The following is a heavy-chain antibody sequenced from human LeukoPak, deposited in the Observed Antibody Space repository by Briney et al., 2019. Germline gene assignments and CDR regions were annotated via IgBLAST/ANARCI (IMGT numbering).Heavy chain of an antibody. D-gene: IGHD6-19*01. CDR3: ARVRGDDKYSSGWYLDY. J-gene: IGHJ4*02. CDR1: GFTFSSYG. Sequence: GGSLRLSCAASGFTFSSYGLHWVRQAPGKELEWVAVIWYDGSNKYYADSVKGRFTISRDNSKNILYLQMNSLRAEDTAVYYCARVRGDDKYSSGWYLDYWGQGTLVTVSS. CDR2: IWYDGSNK. V-gene: IGHV3-33*01.